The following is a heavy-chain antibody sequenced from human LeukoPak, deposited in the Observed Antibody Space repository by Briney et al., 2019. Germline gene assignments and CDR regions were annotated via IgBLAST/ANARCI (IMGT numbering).Heavy chain of an antibody. V-gene: IGHV4-34*01. Sequence: PSETLSLTCAVYGGSVSGNYWSWIRQPPEKGLEWIGEISHRGRTHYTPSLQSRVTMSVDTSKNQFALNLNSVTAANTAVYYCARVPLRFLEPFDYWGQGILVTVSS. CDR2: ISHRGRT. D-gene: IGHD3-3*01. CDR1: GGSVSGNY. J-gene: IGHJ4*02. CDR3: ARVPLRFLEPFDY.